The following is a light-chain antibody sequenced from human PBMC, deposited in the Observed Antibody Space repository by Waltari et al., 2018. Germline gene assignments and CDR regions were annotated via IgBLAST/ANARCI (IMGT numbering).Light chain of an antibody. V-gene: IGLV2-14*03. Sequence: QSALTQPASASGSPGQSITISCTGTSSDVGGYTFVSWYQQHPGKAPKLMIYDVINRPSGVSSRFSGSKSGNTASLTISGLQAEDEAYYYCYSYTTSSTYVFGTGTQVTVL. CDR1: SSDVGGYTF. J-gene: IGLJ1*01. CDR3: YSYTTSSTYV. CDR2: DVI.